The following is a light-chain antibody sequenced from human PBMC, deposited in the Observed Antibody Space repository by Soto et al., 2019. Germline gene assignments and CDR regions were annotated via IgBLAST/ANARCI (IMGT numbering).Light chain of an antibody. CDR3: SSCTNDDTLWV. Sequence: QSVLTQPASVSGSPGQSITISCTGTSGDIGTYNFVSWYQHHPGKAPKLIIYEVSNRPSGASHRFSGSKSGNTASLTISGLQADDEGDYYCSSCTNDDTLWVFGGGTKLTVL. CDR1: SGDIGTYNF. J-gene: IGLJ3*02. V-gene: IGLV2-14*01. CDR2: EVS.